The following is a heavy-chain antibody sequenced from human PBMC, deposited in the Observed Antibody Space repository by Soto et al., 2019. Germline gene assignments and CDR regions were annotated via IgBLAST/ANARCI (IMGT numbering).Heavy chain of an antibody. J-gene: IGHJ4*02. CDR2: ISYDGSNK. V-gene: IGHV3-30-3*01. Sequence: QVQLVESGGGVVQPGRSLRLSCAASGLTFSSYAMHWVRQAPGKGLEWVAVISYDGSNKYYADSVKGRFTISRDNSKNTLYLQMNSLRAEDTAVYYCARDMEGGYCSGGSCAHDYWGQGTLVTVSS. CDR1: GLTFSSYA. CDR3: ARDMEGGYCSGGSCAHDY. D-gene: IGHD2-15*01.